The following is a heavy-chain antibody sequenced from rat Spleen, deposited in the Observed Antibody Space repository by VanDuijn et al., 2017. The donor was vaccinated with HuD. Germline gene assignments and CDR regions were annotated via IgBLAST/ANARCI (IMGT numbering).Heavy chain of an antibody. V-gene: IGHV5-31*01. CDR3: ATDGYYDGTYYSVYAMDA. Sequence: EVQLVETGGGLVQPGRSLKLSCVVSGFTFRSYWMYWIRQAPGKGLEWVASITNASGRTYYPDSVKGRFTISRDNAKSTLYLQMDSLRSEDTATYYCATDGYYDGTYYSVYAMDAWGQGASVTVSS. J-gene: IGHJ4*01. D-gene: IGHD1-12*02. CDR2: ITNASGRT. CDR1: GFTFRSYW.